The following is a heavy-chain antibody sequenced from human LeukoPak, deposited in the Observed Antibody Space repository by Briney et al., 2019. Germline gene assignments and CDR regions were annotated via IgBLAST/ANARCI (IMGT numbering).Heavy chain of an antibody. CDR3: ARDWGYYGSGNHYPGGEY. D-gene: IGHD3-10*01. Sequence: GASVKVSCKASGYTFTGYYIHWVRQAPGQGLEWMGWINPHTAYTNYAQNFQGRVTMTSDTSLSTAYMELRSLRSDDTAVYYCARDWGYYGSGNHYPGGEYWGQGTLITVSS. J-gene: IGHJ4*02. CDR1: GYTFTGYY. CDR2: INPHTAYT. V-gene: IGHV1-2*02.